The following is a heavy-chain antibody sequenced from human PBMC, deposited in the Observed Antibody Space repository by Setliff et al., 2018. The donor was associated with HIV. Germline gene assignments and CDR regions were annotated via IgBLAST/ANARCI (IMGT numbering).Heavy chain of an antibody. Sequence: GASVKVSCKASGDTFRSYAISWVRQAPGQGLEWMGRIIPILATSNYTQKFQGRVTITADKSTRTAYMELSSLRSEDTVVYYCARDGWDYYGSGTYPPLYYFDSWGQGTLVTVSS. V-gene: IGHV1-69*06. CDR1: GDTFRSYA. D-gene: IGHD3-10*01. CDR2: IIPILATS. CDR3: ARDGWDYYGSGTYPPLYYFDS. J-gene: IGHJ4*01.